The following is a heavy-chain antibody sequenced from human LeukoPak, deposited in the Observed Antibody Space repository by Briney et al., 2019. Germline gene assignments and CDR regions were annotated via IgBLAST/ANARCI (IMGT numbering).Heavy chain of an antibody. D-gene: IGHD1-26*01. V-gene: IGHV1-69*13. Sequence: SVKVSCKASGGTFSSYAISWVRQAPGQGLEWMGGIIPIFGTANYAQKFQGRVTITADESTSTAYMELSSLRSEDTAAYYCARDIVRATGFDYWGQGTLVTVSS. CDR3: ARDIVRATGFDY. J-gene: IGHJ4*02. CDR2: IIPIFGTA. CDR1: GGTFSSYA.